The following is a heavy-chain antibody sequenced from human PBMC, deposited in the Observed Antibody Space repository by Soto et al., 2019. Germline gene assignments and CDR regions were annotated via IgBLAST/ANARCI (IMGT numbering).Heavy chain of an antibody. V-gene: IGHV1-3*01. J-gene: IGHJ6*03. CDR2: INGCNGNT. Sequence: ASVKVACKASGYTFTSYAVHWGRQAPGQRLQWMGWINGCNGNTNCAQNFQGRVTMTTDTSTSTAYMELRSLRSDDTAVYYCARYSSSWYGFGDYYYYYYMDVWGKGTTVTVSS. CDR3: ARYSSSWYGFGDYYYYYYMDV. D-gene: IGHD6-13*01. CDR1: GYTFTSYA.